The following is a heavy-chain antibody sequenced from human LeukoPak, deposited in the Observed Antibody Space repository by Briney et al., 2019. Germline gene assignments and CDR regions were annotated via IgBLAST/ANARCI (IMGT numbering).Heavy chain of an antibody. Sequence: SETLSLTCAVSGFSVSSEYYWGWIRQHPGKALEWIRYIYYSGTTYQNPSLKSRLVISVDTSKNQFSLNLSSVTAADTAVYYCARRSVYGDAFDIWGQGTMVTVFS. CDR2: IYYSGTT. CDR1: GFSVSSEYY. J-gene: IGHJ3*02. V-gene: IGHV4-31*11. CDR3: ARRSVYGDAFDI. D-gene: IGHD5/OR15-5a*01.